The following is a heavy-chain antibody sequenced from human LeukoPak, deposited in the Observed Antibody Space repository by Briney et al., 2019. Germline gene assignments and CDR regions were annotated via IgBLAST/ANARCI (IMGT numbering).Heavy chain of an antibody. J-gene: IGHJ6*03. CDR3: ARVSGSYYMDV. D-gene: IGHD1-26*01. CDR2: ISSSSSYI. Sequence: GGSLRLSCAASGFTFSSYSMNWVRQAPGKGLEWVSSISSSSSYIYYADSVKGRFTISRDNAKNSLYLQMNSLRAEDTAVYYCARVSGSYYMDVWGKGTTVTVSS. V-gene: IGHV3-21*01. CDR1: GFTFSSYS.